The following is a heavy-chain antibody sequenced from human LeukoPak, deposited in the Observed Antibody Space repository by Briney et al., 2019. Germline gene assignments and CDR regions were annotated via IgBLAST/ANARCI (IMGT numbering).Heavy chain of an antibody. V-gene: IGHV1-18*01. CDR3: ARTDYGARDRYYYGMDV. CDR2: ISAYNGNT. D-gene: IGHD4/OR15-4a*01. J-gene: IGHJ6*02. Sequence: ASVKVSCKASGYTFTSYGISWVRQAPGQGLEWMGWISAYNGNTNYAQKLQGRVTMTTDTSTSTAYMELRSLRSDDTAVYYCARTDYGARDRYYYGMDVWGQGTTVTVSS. CDR1: GYTFTSYG.